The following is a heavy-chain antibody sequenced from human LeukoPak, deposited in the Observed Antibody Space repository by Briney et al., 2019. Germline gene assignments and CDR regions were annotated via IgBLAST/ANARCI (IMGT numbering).Heavy chain of an antibody. Sequence: ASVKVSCKASGYTFTSYGISWVRQAPGQGLEWMGWISAYNGNTNYAQKLQGRVTMTTDTSTSTAYMELRSLRSDDTAVYYCAREDYYDSSGLYGHSYYFDYWGQGTLVTVSS. D-gene: IGHD3-22*01. CDR3: AREDYYDSSGLYGHSYYFDY. CDR2: ISAYNGNT. J-gene: IGHJ4*02. V-gene: IGHV1-18*01. CDR1: GYTFTSYG.